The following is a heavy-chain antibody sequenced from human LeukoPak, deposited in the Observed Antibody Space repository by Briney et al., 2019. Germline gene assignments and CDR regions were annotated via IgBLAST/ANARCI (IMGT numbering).Heavy chain of an antibody. CDR1: GGSISSGGYS. CDR3: ARAVAQAAPRFDY. CDR2: IYHSGST. Sequence: PSETLSLTCAVSGGSISSGGYSWSWIRQPPGKGLEWIGYIYHSGSTYYNPSLKSRVTISVDRSKNQFSLKLSSVTAADTAVYYCARAVAQAAPRFDYWGQGTLVTVSS. V-gene: IGHV4-30-2*01. D-gene: IGHD6-19*01. J-gene: IGHJ4*02.